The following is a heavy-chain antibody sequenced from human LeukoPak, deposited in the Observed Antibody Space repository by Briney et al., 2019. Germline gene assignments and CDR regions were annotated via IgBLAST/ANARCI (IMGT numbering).Heavy chain of an antibody. D-gene: IGHD6-6*01. V-gene: IGHV3-11*06. CDR3: ARDLFPSSIAARVGAFDI. J-gene: IGHJ3*02. CDR2: ISSSSSYT. Sequence: PGGSLRLSCAASGFTFSDYYMSWIRQAPGKGLEWVSYISSSSSYTNYADSVKGRFTISRDNAKNSLYLQMNSLRAEDTAVYYCARDLFPSSIAARVGAFDIWGQGTMVTVSS. CDR1: GFTFSDYY.